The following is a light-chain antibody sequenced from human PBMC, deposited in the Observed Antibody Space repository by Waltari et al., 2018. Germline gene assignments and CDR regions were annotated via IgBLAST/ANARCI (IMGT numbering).Light chain of an antibody. Sequence: DIQLTQSQSYLSASVGDSDTITCRPSGTIGTSLNWYHFRPGSAPRLLIYAAFSLHRDVPSRVSGSSSGAGFILTIASLQPEDFGAYYCQQNYGNAWTFGRGTKVEI. J-gene: IGKJ1*01. CDR3: QQNYGNAWT. CDR2: AAF. V-gene: IGKV1-39*01. CDR1: GTIGTS.